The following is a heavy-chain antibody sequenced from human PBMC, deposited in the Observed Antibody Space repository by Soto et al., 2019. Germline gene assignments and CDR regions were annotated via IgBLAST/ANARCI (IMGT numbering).Heavy chain of an antibody. D-gene: IGHD3-10*01. Sequence: ASVKVSCKAYDFSFTSHGISWVRQAPGQGLEWMGWISLYNGNTNYAQQFQGRVTMTTDTSTSTAYMELRSLRSDDTAMYFCATCHLELFRFDYWGQGTLVTVSS. CDR3: ATCHLELFRFDY. CDR1: DFSFTSHG. V-gene: IGHV1-18*04. CDR2: ISLYNGNT. J-gene: IGHJ4*02.